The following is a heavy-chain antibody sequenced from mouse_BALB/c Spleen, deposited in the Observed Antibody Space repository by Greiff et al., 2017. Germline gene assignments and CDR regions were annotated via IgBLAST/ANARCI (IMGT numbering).Heavy chain of an antibody. V-gene: IGHV2-6-7*01. J-gene: IGHJ4*01. Sequence: VQVVESGPGLVAPSQSLSITCTVSGFSLTGYGVNWVRQPPGKGLEWLGMIWGDGSTDYNSALKSRLSISKDNSKSQVFLKMNSLQTDDTARYYCAREEGSYAMDYWGQGTSVTVSS. CDR3: AREEGSYAMDY. CDR1: GFSLTGYG. CDR2: IWGDGST.